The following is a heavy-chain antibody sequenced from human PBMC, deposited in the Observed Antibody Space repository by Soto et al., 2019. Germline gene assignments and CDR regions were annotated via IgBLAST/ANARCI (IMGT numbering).Heavy chain of an antibody. V-gene: IGHV4-30-4*01. D-gene: IGHD2-2*01. Sequence: PSETLSLTCTVSGGSISSGDYYWSWIRQPPGKGLEWIGYIYYSGSTYYNPSLKSRVTISVDTSKNQFSLKLSSVTAADTAVYYCARDPNFGGLVPATNTDAFDVSGQGTMVTVS. CDR2: IYYSGST. J-gene: IGHJ3*01. CDR3: ARDPNFGGLVPATNTDAFDV. CDR1: GGSISSGDYY.